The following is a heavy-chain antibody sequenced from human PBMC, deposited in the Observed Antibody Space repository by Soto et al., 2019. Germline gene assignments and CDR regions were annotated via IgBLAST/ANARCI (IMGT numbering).Heavy chain of an antibody. CDR1: AGSISSGDYY. J-gene: IGHJ3*02. D-gene: IGHD6-13*01. V-gene: IGHV4-30-4*01. CDR3: ARDHPRVQRAFDI. Sequence: TLALTCTVSAGSISSGDYYWNWIRQPPGKGLEWIGYMYYSGSTYDNPSRKSRVTISLDTSKNQFSLKLSSVTAADTAVYYCARDHPRVQRAFDIWGEGTMVTVS. CDR2: MYYSGST.